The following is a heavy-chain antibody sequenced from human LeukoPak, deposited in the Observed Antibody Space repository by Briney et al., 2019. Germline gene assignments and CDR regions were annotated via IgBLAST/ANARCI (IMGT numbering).Heavy chain of an antibody. CDR1: GGSFSGYY. CDR3: AKAGDSSSTSCLHALFDY. V-gene: IGHV3-23*01. Sequence: ETLSLTCAVYGGSFSGYYCSWVRQAPGKGLEWVSAISGSGGSTYYADSVKGRFTISRDNSKNTLYLQMNSLRAEDTAVYYCAKAGDSSSTSCLHALFDYWGQGTLVTVSS. J-gene: IGHJ4*02. D-gene: IGHD2-2*01. CDR2: ISGSGGST.